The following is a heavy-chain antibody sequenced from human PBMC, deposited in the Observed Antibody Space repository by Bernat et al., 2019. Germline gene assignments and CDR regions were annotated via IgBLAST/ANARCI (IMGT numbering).Heavy chain of an antibody. D-gene: IGHD5-24*01. CDR1: GGSISSYY. Sequence: QVQLQESGPGLVKPSETLSLTCTVSGGSISSYYWSWIRQPPGKGLEWIGYIYYSGSTNYNPSLKSRVTISVDTSKNQFSLKLSSVTAADTAVYYCARDEGWLQFDYWGQGTLVTVSS. V-gene: IGHV4-59*01. CDR3: ARDEGWLQFDY. CDR2: IYYSGST. J-gene: IGHJ4*02.